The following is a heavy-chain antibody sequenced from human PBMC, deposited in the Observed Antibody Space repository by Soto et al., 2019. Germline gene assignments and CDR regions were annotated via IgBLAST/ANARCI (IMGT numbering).Heavy chain of an antibody. V-gene: IGHV1-69*13. D-gene: IGHD1-26*01. Sequence: GASVKVSCKASGGTFSSYAISWVRQAPGQGLEWMGGIIPIFGTANYAQKFQGRVTITADESTSTAYMGLSSLRSEDTAVYYCARVGPYRSLSYYYGMDVWGQGTMVTVSS. CDR1: GGTFSSYA. CDR2: IIPIFGTA. J-gene: IGHJ6*02. CDR3: ARVGPYRSLSYYYGMDV.